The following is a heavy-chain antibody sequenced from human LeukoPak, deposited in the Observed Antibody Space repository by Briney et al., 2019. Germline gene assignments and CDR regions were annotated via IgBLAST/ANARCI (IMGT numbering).Heavy chain of an antibody. CDR2: INPGNGAT. V-gene: IGHV1-2*02. Sequence: ASVKVSCKASGYSLSDYHLHWVRQAPGRGLEWMGDINPGNGATKYAQKFQGRVTMTRDTSISTVYMDLSGLTPDDTAVYYCARDPQYTFGYPTYDCWGHGTLVTVSS. J-gene: IGHJ4*01. CDR3: ARDPQYTFGYPTYDC. CDR1: GYSLSDYH. D-gene: IGHD2-2*03.